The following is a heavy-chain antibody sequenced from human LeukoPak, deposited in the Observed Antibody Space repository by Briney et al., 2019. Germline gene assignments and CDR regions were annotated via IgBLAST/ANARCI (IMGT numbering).Heavy chain of an antibody. CDR3: AKWGDYDILTGYYDSDY. D-gene: IGHD3-9*01. CDR1: GFTFSNYA. Sequence: GGSLRLSCAASGFTFSNYAMSWVRQAPGKGLEWDSAVSGRDGSTYYADSVKGRFTISRDNSKNTLYLQMNSLRAEDTAVYYCAKWGDYDILTGYYDSDYWGQGTLVTVSS. V-gene: IGHV3-23*01. CDR2: VSGRDGST. J-gene: IGHJ4*02.